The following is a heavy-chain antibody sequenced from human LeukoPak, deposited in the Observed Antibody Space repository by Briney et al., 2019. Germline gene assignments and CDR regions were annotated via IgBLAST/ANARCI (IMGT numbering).Heavy chain of an antibody. CDR1: GGTFSSYA. CDR2: IIPIFGTA. V-gene: IGHV1-69*13. Sequence: SVKVSCNASGGTFSSYAISWVRQAPGQGLEWMGGIIPIFGTANYAQKFQGRVTITADESTSTAYMELSSLRSEDTAVYYCASGKGPRHAFDIWGQGTMVTVSS. J-gene: IGHJ3*02. D-gene: IGHD1-26*01. CDR3: ASGKGPRHAFDI.